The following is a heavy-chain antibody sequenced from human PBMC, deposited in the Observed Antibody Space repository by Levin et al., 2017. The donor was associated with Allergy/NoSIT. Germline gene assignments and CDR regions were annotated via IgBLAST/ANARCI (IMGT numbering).Heavy chain of an antibody. J-gene: IGHJ6*02. Sequence: SQTLSLTCTVSGGSISSYYWSWIRQPPGKGLEWIGYIYYSGSTNYNPSLKSRVTISVDTSKNQFSLKLSSVTAADTAVYYCARTPYYYDSSGYYYVGYGMDVWGQGTTVTVSS. CDR2: IYYSGST. D-gene: IGHD3-22*01. CDR1: GGSISSYY. CDR3: ARTPYYYDSSGYYYVGYGMDV. V-gene: IGHV4-59*01.